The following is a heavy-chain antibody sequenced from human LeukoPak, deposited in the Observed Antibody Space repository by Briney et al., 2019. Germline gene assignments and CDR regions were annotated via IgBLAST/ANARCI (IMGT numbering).Heavy chain of an antibody. CDR1: GFTFSSYW. D-gene: IGHD6-19*01. CDR2: IRQDGSEI. V-gene: IGHV3-7*04. Sequence: GSLSLSCAVSGFTFSSYWMSWVRQAPGKGLEWVASIRQDGSEIQYVDSVKGRFTISRDNAKNSLYLQMNSLRVEDTAVYYCARVAVAATGAFDIWGQGTMVTVSS. CDR3: ARVAVAATGAFDI. J-gene: IGHJ3*02.